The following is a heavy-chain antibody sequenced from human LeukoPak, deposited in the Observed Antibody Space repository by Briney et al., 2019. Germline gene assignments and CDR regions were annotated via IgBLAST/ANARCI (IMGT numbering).Heavy chain of an antibody. V-gene: IGHV4-59*01. CDR2: IYYSGST. Sequence: PSETLSLTCTVSGGSISSYYWSWIRQPPVKGLEWIGYIYYSGSTNYNPSLKSRVTISVDTSKNQFSLKLSSVTAADTAVYYCARGGGPDYGDYLVQHWGQGTLVTVSS. CDR3: ARGGGPDYGDYLVQH. J-gene: IGHJ1*01. D-gene: IGHD4-17*01. CDR1: GGSISSYY.